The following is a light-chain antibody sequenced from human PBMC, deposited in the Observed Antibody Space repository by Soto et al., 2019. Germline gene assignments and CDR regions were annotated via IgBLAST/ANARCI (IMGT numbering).Light chain of an antibody. CDR1: SSDIGSYNR. CDR3: CSYAGPSIFVV. CDR2: EDT. V-gene: IGLV2-23*02. J-gene: IGLJ2*01. Sequence: QSALTQPASVSGSPGQSITISCTGTSSDIGSYNRVSWYQQHPGKAPKLMIYEDTQRPSRVSNRFSGSKSGNTASLTSTGLQAEDVADYYCCSYAGPSIFVVLGGGTKLTV.